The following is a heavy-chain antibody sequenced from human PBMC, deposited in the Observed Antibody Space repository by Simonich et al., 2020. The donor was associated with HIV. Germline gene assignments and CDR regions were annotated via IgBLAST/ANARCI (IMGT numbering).Heavy chain of an antibody. CDR1: DGSFSGYQ. D-gene: IGHD2-2*02. J-gene: IGHJ4*02. CDR2: INHSGHI. V-gene: IGHV4-34*01. CDR3: ARHSRGYLYGFFDY. Sequence: QVQLQQWGAGLLKPSETLSLTCAVYDGSFSGYQWSWIRQPPEKGLEWIEEINHSGHINYNPSLKSRVTISVDTSNNQFSLKLSSVTAADTAVYYCARHSRGYLYGFFDYWGQGTLVTVSS.